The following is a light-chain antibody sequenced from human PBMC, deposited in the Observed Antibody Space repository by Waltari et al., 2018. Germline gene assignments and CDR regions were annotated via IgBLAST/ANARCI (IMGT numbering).Light chain of an antibody. CDR1: QSISKY. CDR2: HAS. V-gene: IGKV3-20*01. CDR3: QHYVSVPAT. J-gene: IGKJ1*01. Sequence: EIVLTQSPDTLSFSSGERATLSCRASQSISKYLAWYQQKPGQAPRPLSYHASSRSTGIPDRFSGSGSGTDFSLTINRLEPEDFAVYYCQHYVSVPATFGQGTKLEIK.